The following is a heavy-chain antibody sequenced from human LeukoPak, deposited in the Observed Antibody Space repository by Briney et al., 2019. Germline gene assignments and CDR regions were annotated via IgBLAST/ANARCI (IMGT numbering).Heavy chain of an antibody. V-gene: IGHV3-23*01. CDR1: GFSFGSYG. Sequence: PGGSLRLSCAASGFSFGSYGMNWVRQAPGKGLDWVSSISGSGDHTYFSDSVTGRFTISRDNSKNTLHLQMNNLRAEDTAVYYCARADYYDSSGYSLGGAFHIWGQGTMVTVSS. J-gene: IGHJ3*02. CDR2: ISGSGDHT. CDR3: ARADYYDSSGYSLGGAFHI. D-gene: IGHD3-22*01.